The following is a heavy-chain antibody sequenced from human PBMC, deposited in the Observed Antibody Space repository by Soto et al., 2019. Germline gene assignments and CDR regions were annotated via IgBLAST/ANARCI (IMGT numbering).Heavy chain of an antibody. D-gene: IGHD3-3*01. Sequence: QVQLQESGPGLVKPAQTLSLTCTVSGGSISSGGYHWSWIRQHPGKGRVWIGFIYYRGSTNYNPSLKSRVTISVDTSKNQFSLNLSSVPAADTAVYYCARTSDFGFRDWFDPWGQGTLVTVSS. CDR1: GGSISSGGYH. V-gene: IGHV4-31*03. CDR2: IYYRGST. CDR3: ARTSDFGFRDWFDP. J-gene: IGHJ5*02.